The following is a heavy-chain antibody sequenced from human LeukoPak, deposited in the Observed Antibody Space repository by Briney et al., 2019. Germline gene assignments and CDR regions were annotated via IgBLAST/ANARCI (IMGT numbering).Heavy chain of an antibody. CDR1: GFTFSDYS. D-gene: IGHD3-10*01. CDR3: ARDLYGVYGSGGYLFDY. CDR2: ISSSSSYI. V-gene: IGHV3-21*01. J-gene: IGHJ4*02. Sequence: KAGGSLRLSCAASGFTFSDYSMNWVRQAPGKGLEWVSSISSSSSYIYYAGSVKGRFTISRDNAKNSLYLQMNSLRAEDTAVYYCARDLYGVYGSGGYLFDYWGQGTLVTVSS.